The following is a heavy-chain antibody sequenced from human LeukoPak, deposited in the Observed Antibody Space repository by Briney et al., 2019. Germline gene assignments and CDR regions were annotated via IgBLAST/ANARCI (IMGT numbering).Heavy chain of an antibody. CDR1: GYTFTAYY. V-gene: IGHV1-2*02. D-gene: IGHD7-27*01. J-gene: IGHJ4*02. CDR2: ISPYTGGT. CDR3: VRDHNSENWGSLGK. Sequence: ASVKVSCKASGYTFTAYYIHWVRQAPGQGLEWIGWISPYTGGTNYAQKFQGRVTMTQDRSSNTVYMDLNRLTSDDTALYYCVRDHNSENWGSLGKWGQGTLVTVSS.